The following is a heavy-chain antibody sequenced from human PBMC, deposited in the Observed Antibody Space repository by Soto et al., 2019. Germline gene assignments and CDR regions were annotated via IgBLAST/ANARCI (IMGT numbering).Heavy chain of an antibody. Sequence: QVQLQESGPGLVKPSETLSLTCTVSGGSISSYFWSWIRQPPGKGLEWIGYIYYSGSTNHNPSLKSRVTISVDTSKNQFSLKLTSVTAADTAVYYCARGTYNWFDPWGQGTLVTVSS. V-gene: IGHV4-59*01. CDR3: ARGTYNWFDP. J-gene: IGHJ5*02. CDR1: GGSISSYF. CDR2: IYYSGST.